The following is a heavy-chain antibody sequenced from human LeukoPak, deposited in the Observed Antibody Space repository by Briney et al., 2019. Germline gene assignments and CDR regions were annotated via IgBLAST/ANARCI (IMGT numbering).Heavy chain of an antibody. CDR1: GGSFSGYY. V-gene: IGHV4-34*01. CDR3: ARGGCSSTSRYNYFDY. Sequence: SETLSLTCAVYGGSFSGYYWSWIRQPPGKGLEWIGEVNHSGSTNYNPSLKSRVTISVDTSKNQFSLRLSSVTAADTAVYYCARGGCSSTSRYNYFDYWGQGTLVTVSS. CDR2: VNHSGST. D-gene: IGHD2-2*01. J-gene: IGHJ4*02.